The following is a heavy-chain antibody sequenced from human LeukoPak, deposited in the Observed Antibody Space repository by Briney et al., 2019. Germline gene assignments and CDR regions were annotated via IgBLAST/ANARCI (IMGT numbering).Heavy chain of an antibody. CDR3: AKDNVAAAGRYFDY. V-gene: IGHV3-74*01. J-gene: IGHJ4*02. CDR2: INGDGSGI. Sequence: GGSLRLSCAASGFTFRTYRMYWVRQAPGKGLVWVSGINGDGSGISYADSVKGRFTISRDNAKNTLYLQMHSLRAEDTAVYYCAKDNVAAAGRYFDYWGQGTLVTVSS. D-gene: IGHD6-13*01. CDR1: GFTFRTYR.